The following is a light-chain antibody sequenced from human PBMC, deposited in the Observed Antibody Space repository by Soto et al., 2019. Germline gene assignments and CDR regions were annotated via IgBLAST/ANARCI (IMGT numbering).Light chain of an antibody. V-gene: IGKV3-15*01. CDR2: GAS. CDR3: QQCNNWPWT. Sequence: IVMTQSPDTLSVSPGERATLSCRASQSVSFNLAWYQQKPGQAPRLLIYGASTRASGIPVRFSGSGSGTDFTLTISSLQSEDFAVYFCQQCNNWPWTFGQGTKVEMK. CDR1: QSVSFN. J-gene: IGKJ1*01.